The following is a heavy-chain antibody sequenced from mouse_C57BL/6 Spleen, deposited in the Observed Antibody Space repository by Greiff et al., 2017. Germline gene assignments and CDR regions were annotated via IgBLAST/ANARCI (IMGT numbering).Heavy chain of an antibody. CDR1: GYTFTDSY. CDR2: INPNNGGT. V-gene: IGHV1-26*01. J-gene: IGHJ4*01. D-gene: IGHD2-3*01. CDR3: ARGGYDGYYDYAMDY. Sequence: VHLHQSGPELVKPGASVKIPCKASGYTFTDSYMNWVKQSHGKSLEWIGDINPNNGGTSYNQKFKGKATLTVDKSSSTAYMELRSLTSEDSAVYYCARGGYDGYYDYAMDYWGQGTSVTVSS.